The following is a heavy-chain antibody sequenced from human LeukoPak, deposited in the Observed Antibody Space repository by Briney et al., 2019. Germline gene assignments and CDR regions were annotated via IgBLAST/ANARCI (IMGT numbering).Heavy chain of an antibody. Sequence: GGSRRLSCAASGFTFSRCGMHWVRQAPGKGLEWVAVISYDGSNKYYVDSVKGRFTISRDNSENTLYMQMNSLRAEDTAVYYCAKDHSYGYGDYAFDYWGQGTMLTVSS. CDR3: AKDHSYGYGDYAFDY. J-gene: IGHJ4*02. D-gene: IGHD4-17*01. CDR1: GFTFSRCG. V-gene: IGHV3-30*18. CDR2: ISYDGSNK.